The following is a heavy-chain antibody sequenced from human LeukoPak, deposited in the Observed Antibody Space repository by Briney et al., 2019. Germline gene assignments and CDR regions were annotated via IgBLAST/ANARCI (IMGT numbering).Heavy chain of an antibody. Sequence: PSETLSLTCAVYGGSFSGYYWSWIRQPPGKGQEWIGEINHSGSTNYNPSLKSRVTISVDTSKNQFSLKLSSVTAADMAVYYCARVSLVTTADYWGQGTLVTVSS. CDR3: ARVSLVTTADY. D-gene: IGHD4-17*01. V-gene: IGHV4-34*01. CDR2: INHSGST. CDR1: GGSFSGYY. J-gene: IGHJ4*02.